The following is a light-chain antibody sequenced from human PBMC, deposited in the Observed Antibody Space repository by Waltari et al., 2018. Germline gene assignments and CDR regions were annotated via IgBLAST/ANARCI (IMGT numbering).Light chain of an antibody. CDR1: QGIRSY. CDR3: QQFYSYPET. Sequence: IQLTQSPSSLSASVGDRVTITCRASQGIRSYLAWYQQKPGKAPKLLMYASSTLESGVPPGFSGSGFGTDFTLTISSLQPEDFATYHCQQFYSYPETFGQGTKLEIK. CDR2: ASS. V-gene: IGKV1-9*01. J-gene: IGKJ2*01.